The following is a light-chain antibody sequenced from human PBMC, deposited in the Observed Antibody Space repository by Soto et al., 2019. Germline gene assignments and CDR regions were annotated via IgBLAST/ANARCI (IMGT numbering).Light chain of an antibody. CDR3: QQRHMWPIT. J-gene: IGKJ5*01. CDR2: GAS. CDR1: QSVSSSY. Sequence: EIVLTQSPCTLSSSAGERATLSCGASQSVSSSYLAWYQQNTGQAPRLLIYGASSRATGIPDRFSGSGSGTDFNLTISSLEPEDSAVYYCQQRHMWPITFGQGTRLEIK. V-gene: IGKV3D-20*02.